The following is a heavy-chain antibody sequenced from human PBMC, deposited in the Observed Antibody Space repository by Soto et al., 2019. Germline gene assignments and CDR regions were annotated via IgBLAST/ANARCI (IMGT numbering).Heavy chain of an antibody. D-gene: IGHD2-21*01. CDR2: ISAYNGNT. J-gene: IGHJ6*02. CDR1: GYKFISHS. CDR3: ARGAFCGGAPGCRDMDV. Sequence: QIQLVQSGGEVKKPGASVKVSCKSSGYKFISHSITWVRQAPGQGLEWMGRISAYNGNTNYAQKLQGRVTMTTDTSTNTAYMDMRSLRSDDTAAYYCARGAFCGGAPGCRDMDVWSQGTTVTVSS. V-gene: IGHV1-18*01.